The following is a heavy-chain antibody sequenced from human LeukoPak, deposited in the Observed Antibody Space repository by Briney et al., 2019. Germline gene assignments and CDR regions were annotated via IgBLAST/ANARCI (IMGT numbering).Heavy chain of an antibody. CDR3: ARVGYYYDSSGYHHKYFQH. V-gene: IGHV4-31*03. CDR1: GGSISSGGYY. Sequence: PSETLSLTCTVSGGSISSGGYYWSWIRQHPGKGLEWIGYIYYSGSTYYNPSLKSRVTISVDTSKNQFSLKLSSVTAADTAVYYCARVGYYYDSSGYHHKYFQHWGQGTLVTVSS. D-gene: IGHD3-22*01. CDR2: IYYSGST. J-gene: IGHJ1*01.